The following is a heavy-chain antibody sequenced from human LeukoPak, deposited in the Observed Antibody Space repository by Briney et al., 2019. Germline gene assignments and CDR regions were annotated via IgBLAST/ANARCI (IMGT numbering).Heavy chain of an antibody. Sequence: GGSLRLSCVASGITFSSYWMSWVRQAPGKGLEWVANMNQDGSETQYAASVQGRFTISRDNAKSALYLQMSSLRAEDTAIYYCCVYKAANWFDPWGLGTLVTVSS. V-gene: IGHV3-7*01. CDR3: CVYKAANWFDP. J-gene: IGHJ5*02. CDR2: MNQDGSET. D-gene: IGHD5/OR15-5a*01. CDR1: GITFSSYW.